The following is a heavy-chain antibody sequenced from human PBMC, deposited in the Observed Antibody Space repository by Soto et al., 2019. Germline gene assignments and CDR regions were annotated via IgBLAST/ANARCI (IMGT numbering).Heavy chain of an antibody. Sequence: QVQLVQSGAEVKKPGASVKVSCKASGYTFTSYAMHWVRQAPGQRLEWMGWINAGNGNTKYSQKFQGRVTITRDTSASPAYMELSSLRSEDTAVYYCARDRPVSSSSPSLNWFDPWGQGTLITVTS. J-gene: IGHJ5*02. CDR2: INAGNGNT. CDR1: GYTFTSYA. V-gene: IGHV1-3*01. CDR3: ARDRPVSSSSPSLNWFDP. D-gene: IGHD6-6*01.